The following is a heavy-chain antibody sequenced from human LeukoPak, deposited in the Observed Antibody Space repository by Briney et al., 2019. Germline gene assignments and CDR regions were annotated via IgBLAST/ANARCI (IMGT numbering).Heavy chain of an antibody. D-gene: IGHD3-22*01. V-gene: IGHV1-2*02. J-gene: IGHJ4*02. CDR2: INPNSGGT. CDR3: ARTYYYDSSGYFDF. Sequence: ASVKVSCKASGYTFIDYHMQWVRQAPGQGREWMGWINPNSGGTNYAQKFQGRVTMNRDTPTSKVYMELNGLRSEDTAVYYCARTYYYDSSGYFDFWGQGTLVTVSS. CDR1: GYTFIDYH.